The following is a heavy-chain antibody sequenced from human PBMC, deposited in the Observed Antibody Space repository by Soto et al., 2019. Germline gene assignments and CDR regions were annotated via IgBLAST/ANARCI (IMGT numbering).Heavy chain of an antibody. V-gene: IGHV2-70*11. Sequence: FGATLVNPTQTLTLTCTFSGFALSTTGICVSWSRQPPGKPLQWLARIDWSGDGRYSSSMKTRLTISKVTSKTEVVSRMTNMERVDSATYYCARIYLRTTNFGVIKDYYYSMDVWGQGTTVTVSS. CDR3: ARIYLRTTNFGVIKDYYYSMDV. CDR1: GFALSTTGIC. J-gene: IGHJ6*02. D-gene: IGHD3-3*01. CDR2: IDWSGDG.